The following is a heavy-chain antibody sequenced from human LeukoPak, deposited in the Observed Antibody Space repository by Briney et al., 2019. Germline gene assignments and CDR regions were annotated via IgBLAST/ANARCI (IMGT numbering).Heavy chain of an antibody. Sequence: GASVKVSCKASGYTFTSYGISWVRQAPGQGLEWMGWISAYNGNTNYAQKLQGRVTMTTDTSTSTAYMELRSLRSDDTAVYYCARRPYLLWFGKAPFDYWGQGTLVTVSS. J-gene: IGHJ4*02. V-gene: IGHV1-18*01. CDR1: GYTFTSYG. CDR3: ARRPYLLWFGKAPFDY. D-gene: IGHD3-10*01. CDR2: ISAYNGNT.